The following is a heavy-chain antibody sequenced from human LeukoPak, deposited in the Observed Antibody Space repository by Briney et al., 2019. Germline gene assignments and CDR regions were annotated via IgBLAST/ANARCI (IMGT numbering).Heavy chain of an antibody. D-gene: IGHD3-3*01. J-gene: IGHJ4*02. CDR2: ISGSGGST. CDR1: GFTFSSYA. V-gene: IGHV3-23*01. CDR3: AKGVRFLEWLPYYYFDY. Sequence: GGSLRLSCAASGFTFSSYAMSWVRQAPGKGLEWVSAISGSGGSTYYADSVKGRFTISRDNSKNTLYLQMNSLRAEDTAVYYCAKGVRFLEWLPYYYFDYWGQGTLVPVSS.